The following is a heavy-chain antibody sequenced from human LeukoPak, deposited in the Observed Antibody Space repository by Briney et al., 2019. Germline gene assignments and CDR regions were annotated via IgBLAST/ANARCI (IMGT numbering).Heavy chain of an antibody. CDR3: ASGVVPAAPSKYYYYYYGMDV. CDR1: GYTFTSYY. V-gene: IGHV1-46*01. CDR2: INPSGGST. J-gene: IGHJ6*02. D-gene: IGHD2-2*01. Sequence: ASVKVSCKASGYTFTSYYMHWVRQAPGQGLEWMGIINPSGGSTSYAQKFQGRVTMTRDTSTSTVYMELSSLRSEDTAVYYCASGVVPAAPSKYYYYYYGMDVWGQGTTVTVSS.